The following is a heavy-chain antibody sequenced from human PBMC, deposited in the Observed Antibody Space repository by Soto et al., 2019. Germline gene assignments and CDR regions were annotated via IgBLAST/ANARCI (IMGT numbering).Heavy chain of an antibody. J-gene: IGHJ6*02. CDR3: ANSGYSGYDDYYYGMDV. Sequence: GGSLRLSCAASGFTFSSYGMHWVRQAPGKGLEWVAVISYDGSNKYYADSVKGRFTISRDNSKNTLYLQMNSLRAEDTAVYYCANSGYSGYDDYYYGMDVWGQGTTVTVSS. D-gene: IGHD5-12*01. CDR2: ISYDGSNK. CDR1: GFTFSSYG. V-gene: IGHV3-30*18.